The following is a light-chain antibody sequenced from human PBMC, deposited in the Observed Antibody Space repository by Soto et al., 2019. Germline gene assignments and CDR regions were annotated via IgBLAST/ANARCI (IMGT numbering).Light chain of an antibody. CDR3: HQYGSSPAT. J-gene: IGKJ1*01. Sequence: EIVLTQSPGTLSLSPGERATLSCRASQSVSSSFLAWYQQKPGQAPRLLIYGASSRATGIPDRFSGSGSGTDFTLTISRLEPEDFVVYYCHQYGSSPATFGQGTKVEIK. CDR1: QSVSSSF. V-gene: IGKV3-20*01. CDR2: GAS.